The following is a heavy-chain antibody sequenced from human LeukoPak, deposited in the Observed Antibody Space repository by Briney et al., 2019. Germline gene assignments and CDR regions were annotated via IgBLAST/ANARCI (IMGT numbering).Heavy chain of an antibody. Sequence: PSETLSLTSSVSGASVFNYYWSWMRQPPGEGLEWIGFVYYSGGINYNPSLRSRLTISVDTPKNQFSLKLTSVTAADTAVYYCARIVGTNYFDYWGQGALVTVSS. V-gene: IGHV4-59*08. CDR3: ARIVGTNYFDY. J-gene: IGHJ4*02. CDR1: GASVFNYY. CDR2: VYYSGGI. D-gene: IGHD1-26*01.